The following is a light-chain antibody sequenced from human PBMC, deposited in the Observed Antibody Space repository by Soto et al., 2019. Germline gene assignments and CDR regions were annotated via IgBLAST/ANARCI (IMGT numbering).Light chain of an antibody. V-gene: IGLV2-14*01. CDR3: NSYTSSSTYV. Sequence: QSVLTQPASVSGSPGGSITISCTGTSSDVGGYNYVSWYQQHPGKAPKLMIYDVSNRPSGVSNRFSGSKSGNTASLTISGLQAEDEADYYCNSYTSSSTYVFGTGTKVTVL. CDR1: SSDVGGYNY. CDR2: DVS. J-gene: IGLJ1*01.